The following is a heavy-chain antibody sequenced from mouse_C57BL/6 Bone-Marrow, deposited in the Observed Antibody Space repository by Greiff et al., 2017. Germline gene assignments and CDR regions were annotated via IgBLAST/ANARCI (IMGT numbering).Heavy chain of an antibody. D-gene: IGHD2-5*01. CDR3: TREEGYYSNFYFDY. J-gene: IGHJ2*01. V-gene: IGHV5-9-1*02. CDR1: GFTFSSYA. Sequence: EVQGVESGEGLVKPGGSLKLSCAASGFTFSSYAMSWVRQTPEKRLEWVAYISSGGDYIYYADTVKGRFTISRDNARNTLYLQMSSLKSEDTAMYYCTREEGYYSNFYFDYWGQGTTLTVSS. CDR2: ISSGGDYI.